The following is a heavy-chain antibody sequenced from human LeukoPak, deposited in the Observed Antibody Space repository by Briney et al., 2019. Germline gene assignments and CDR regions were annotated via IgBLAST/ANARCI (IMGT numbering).Heavy chain of an antibody. Sequence: ASVKVSCKASGYTFTSYDINWVRLATGQGLEWMGWMNPNSGNTGYAQKFQGRVTMTRNTSISTAYMELSRLRSDDTAVYYCARDTASYGNFDYWGQGTLVTVSS. V-gene: IGHV1-8*01. J-gene: IGHJ4*02. D-gene: IGHD5-18*01. CDR3: ARDTASYGNFDY. CDR2: MNPNSGNT. CDR1: GYTFTSYD.